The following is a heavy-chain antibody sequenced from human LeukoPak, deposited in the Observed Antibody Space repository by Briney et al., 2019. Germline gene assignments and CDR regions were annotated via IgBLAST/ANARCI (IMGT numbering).Heavy chain of an antibody. J-gene: IGHJ4*02. CDR1: GYTFTSYY. CDR2: INPSGGST. CDR3: ARGGIAARPFPRPFDY. D-gene: IGHD6-6*01. Sequence: ASVKVSCKASGYTFTSYYMHWVRQAPGQGLEWMGIINPSGGSTSYAQKFQGRVTMTRDTSTSTVYMELSSLRSEDTAVYYCARGGIAARPFPRPFDYWGQGTLVTVSS. V-gene: IGHV1-46*01.